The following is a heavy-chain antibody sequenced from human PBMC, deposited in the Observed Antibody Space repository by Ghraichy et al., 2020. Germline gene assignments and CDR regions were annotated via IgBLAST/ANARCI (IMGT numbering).Heavy chain of an antibody. CDR2: VHYSGST. J-gene: IGHJ5*02. CDR3: ARRVVRGVIGWFDP. D-gene: IGHD3-10*01. V-gene: IGHV4-59*08. CDR1: GDSISSYH. Sequence: SETLSLTCPVSGDSISSYHWSWFRQPPGKGLEWIGYVHYSGSTNYNPSLKSRVTISMDTSNNHFSLRLSSVTASDTAVYYCARRVVRGVIGWFDPWGQGTLVTVSS.